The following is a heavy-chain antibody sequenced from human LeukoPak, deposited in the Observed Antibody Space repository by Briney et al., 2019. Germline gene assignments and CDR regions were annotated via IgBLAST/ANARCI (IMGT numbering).Heavy chain of an antibody. V-gene: IGHV4-34*01. CDR2: INHSGST. CDR1: GGSFSGYY. Sequence: PSETLSLTCAVYGGSFSGYYWSWIRQPPGKGLEWIGEINHSGSTNYNPSLKSRVTISVDTSKNQFSLKLSSVTAADTAVYYCARSSRRFGVVTRSWFDPWGQGTLVTVSS. CDR3: ARSSRRFGVVTRSWFDP. J-gene: IGHJ5*02. D-gene: IGHD3-3*01.